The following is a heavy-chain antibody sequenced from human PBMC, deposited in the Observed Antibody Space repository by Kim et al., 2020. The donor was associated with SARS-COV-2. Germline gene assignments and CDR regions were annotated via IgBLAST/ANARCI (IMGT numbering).Heavy chain of an antibody. Sequence: GGSLRLSCAASGFTFSNAWMSWVRQAPGKGLEWVGRIKSKTDGGTTDYAAPVKGRFTISRDDSKNTLYLQMNSLKTEDTAVYYCTTTFFREHYYDSSGYWGEDAFDIWGQGTMVTVSS. J-gene: IGHJ3*02. CDR2: IKSKTDGGTT. D-gene: IGHD3-22*01. CDR1: GFTFSNAW. CDR3: TTTFFREHYYDSSGYWGEDAFDI. V-gene: IGHV3-15*01.